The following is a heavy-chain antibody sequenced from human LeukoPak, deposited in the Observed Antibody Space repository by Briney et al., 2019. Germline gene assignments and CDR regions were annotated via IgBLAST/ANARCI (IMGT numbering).Heavy chain of an antibody. Sequence: PSETLSLTCTVSGVSISSHYWSWVRQPPGKGLEWVGYIYYSGSTNYNPSLKSRVTISVDTSKTQFSLKLSSVTAADTAVYYCAREVSSSWGFDYWGPGTLVTVSS. CDR2: IYYSGST. CDR1: GVSISSHY. V-gene: IGHV4-59*11. D-gene: IGHD6-13*01. CDR3: AREVSSSWGFDY. J-gene: IGHJ4*02.